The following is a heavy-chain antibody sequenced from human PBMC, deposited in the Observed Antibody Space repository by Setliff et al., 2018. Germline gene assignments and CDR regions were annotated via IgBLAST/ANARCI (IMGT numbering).Heavy chain of an antibody. Sequence: PGGSLRLSCAASGFTFSSFWMAWVRQSPGRGLEWVANINQDGDAQFYVDSVKGRVTISRDNIKNTAFLQMNSLKIEDTAVYYCARDLPRGGGASRGAFDIWGQGTMVTVSS. CDR3: ARDLPRGGGASRGAFDI. CDR2: INQDGDAQ. J-gene: IGHJ3*02. V-gene: IGHV3-7*03. CDR1: GFTFSSFW. D-gene: IGHD1-26*01.